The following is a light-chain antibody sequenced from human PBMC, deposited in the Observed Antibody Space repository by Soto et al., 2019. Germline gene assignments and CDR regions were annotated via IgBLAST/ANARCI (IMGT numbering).Light chain of an antibody. J-gene: IGKJ1*01. Sequence: DIVLTQSPGTLSLSPGERAILSCRASQSVDSDYLAWYQQKPGQAPRLLIYNASRRATGIPDRFSGSGSGTDFTLTISRLEPEDFAVYYCQQFGSPWTFGQGTKVEIK. CDR1: QSVDSDY. CDR3: QQFGSPWT. V-gene: IGKV3-20*01. CDR2: NAS.